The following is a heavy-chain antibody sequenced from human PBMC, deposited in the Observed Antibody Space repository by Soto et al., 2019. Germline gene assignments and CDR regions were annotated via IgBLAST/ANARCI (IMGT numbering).Heavy chain of an antibody. V-gene: IGHV2-5*02. CDR2: IYWDDDK. CDR3: XXXXXPPDLEGQFYPYYHYGLDV. D-gene: IGHD1-1*01. J-gene: IGHJ6*02. CDR1: GFSLSTSGVG. Sequence: SCPTLVNPTQTLTLTCAFSGFSLSTSGVGVGWIRQPPGKALEWLALIYWDDDKRYSPSLKSRLTITKDTSKNQVVLIMTNMDXXXXXXXXXXXXXXPPDLEGQFYPYYHYGLDVWGQGTTVTVSS.